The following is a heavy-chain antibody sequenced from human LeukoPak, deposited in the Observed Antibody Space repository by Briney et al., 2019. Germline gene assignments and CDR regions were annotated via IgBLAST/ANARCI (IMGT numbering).Heavy chain of an antibody. V-gene: IGHV4-59*01. Sequence: SETLSLTCTVSGGPISSYYLSWLRQPPGKGLEWIGYIYYSGSTNYNPSLKSRVTISVDTSKIQFSLKLSSVTAADTAVYYCAREGDYVWGSYREIYFDYWGQGTLVTVSS. D-gene: IGHD3-16*02. CDR3: AREGDYVWGSYREIYFDY. J-gene: IGHJ4*02. CDR2: IYYSGST. CDR1: GGPISSYY.